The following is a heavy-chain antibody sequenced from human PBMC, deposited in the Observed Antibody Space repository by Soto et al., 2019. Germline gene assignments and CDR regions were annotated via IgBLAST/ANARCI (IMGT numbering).Heavy chain of an antibody. Sequence: PGGSLRLSCAASGFTFSSYAMIWVRQAPGKGLEWVSTVSCNSGSTGYADSVKGRFTISRDNAKNSLYLQINSLRAEDTAFYYCAKDNKAEWLLPKFYYWGQGTLVTVSS. CDR2: VSCNSGST. V-gene: IGHV3-23*01. J-gene: IGHJ4*02. D-gene: IGHD3-22*01. CDR1: GFTFSSYA. CDR3: AKDNKAEWLLPKFYY.